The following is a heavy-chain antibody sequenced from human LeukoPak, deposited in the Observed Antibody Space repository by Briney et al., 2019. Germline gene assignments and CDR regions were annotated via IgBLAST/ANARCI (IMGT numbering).Heavy chain of an antibody. CDR2: ISAYNGNT. CDR3: ATMVRGVIISAFDI. CDR1: GYTFTSYG. J-gene: IGHJ3*02. V-gene: IGHV1-18*01. D-gene: IGHD3-10*01. Sequence: ASVKVSCKASGYTFTSYGISWVRQAPGQGLEWMGWISAYNGNTNYAQKLQGRVTMTTDTSTSTAYMELRSLRSGDTAVYCCATMVRGVIISAFDIWGQGTMVTVSS.